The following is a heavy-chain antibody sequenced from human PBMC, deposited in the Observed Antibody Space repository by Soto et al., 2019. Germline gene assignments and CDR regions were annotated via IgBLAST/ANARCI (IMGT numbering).Heavy chain of an antibody. Sequence: PGGSLSLSCAASGYTLSGAAIHWVRQASGKGLEWVGRIANKAEDYAATYGESVEGRFTISRDDSQNMAYLQLNSLKTEDTAVYYCTKYSGSPSIPAALGQGTLVTVS. V-gene: IGHV3-73*01. CDR3: TKYSGSPSIPAA. J-gene: IGHJ5*02. CDR2: IANKAEDYAA. CDR1: GYTLSGAA. D-gene: IGHD1-26*01.